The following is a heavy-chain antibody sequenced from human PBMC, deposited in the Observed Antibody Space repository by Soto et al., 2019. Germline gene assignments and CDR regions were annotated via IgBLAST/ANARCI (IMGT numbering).Heavy chain of an antibody. D-gene: IGHD3-10*01. V-gene: IGHV3-7*05. CDR1: GFTFSSYW. J-gene: IGHJ4*02. Sequence: GGSLRLSCAASGFTFSSYWMSWVRQAPGKGLEWVANIKQDGSEKYYVDSVKGRFTISRDNAKNSLYLQMNSLRAEDTAVYYCARATPVLLWFGEFYYFDYWGQGTLVTVSS. CDR2: IKQDGSEK. CDR3: ARATPVLLWFGEFYYFDY.